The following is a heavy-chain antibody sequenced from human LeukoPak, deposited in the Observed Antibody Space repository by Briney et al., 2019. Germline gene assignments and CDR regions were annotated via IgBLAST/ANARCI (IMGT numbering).Heavy chain of an antibody. CDR1: GGSIISNW. CDR2: IHPSGST. D-gene: IGHD3-10*01. Sequence: KSSETLSLTCGVSGGSIISNWWSWVRQPPGKGLEWIGEIHPSGSTNYNPSLKARVTISVDTSKNQFSLKLSSVTAADTAVYYCAKSNGYGLVDIWGQGTMVTVSS. CDR3: AKSNGYGLVDI. V-gene: IGHV4-4*02. J-gene: IGHJ3*02.